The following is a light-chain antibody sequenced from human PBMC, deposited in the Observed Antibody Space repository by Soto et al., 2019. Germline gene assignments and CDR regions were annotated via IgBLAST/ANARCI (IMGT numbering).Light chain of an antibody. Sequence: DIQMTQSPSTLSASVGDTVTITCRASQSVSTWLAWYQQTPGKAPKLLTYDASTLESGAPARFSGSGSGTEFTLTISSLQPEDFATYHCQEYKTWTFGQGTKVDIK. J-gene: IGKJ1*01. CDR3: QEYKTWT. CDR2: DAS. CDR1: QSVSTW. V-gene: IGKV1-5*01.